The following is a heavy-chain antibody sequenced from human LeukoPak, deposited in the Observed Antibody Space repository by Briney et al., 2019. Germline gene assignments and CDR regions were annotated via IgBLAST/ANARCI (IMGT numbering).Heavy chain of an antibody. CDR2: IRYDGSNK. J-gene: IGHJ4*02. CDR3: AGLLEWLSSVDY. Sequence: PGGSLRLSCAASGFTFSSYGMHWVRQAPGKGLEWVAFIRYDGSNKYYADSVKGRFTISRDNSKNTLYLQMNSLRAEDTAVYYCAGLLEWLSSVDYWGQGTLVTVSS. D-gene: IGHD3-3*01. V-gene: IGHV3-30*02. CDR1: GFTFSSYG.